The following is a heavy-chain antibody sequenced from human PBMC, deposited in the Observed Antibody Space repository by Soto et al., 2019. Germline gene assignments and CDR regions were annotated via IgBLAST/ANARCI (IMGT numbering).Heavy chain of an antibody. J-gene: IGHJ4*02. Sequence: SETLSLTCTVSGGSISSGGYYWSWIRQHPGKGLEWIGYIYYSGSTYYNPSLKSRVTISVDTSKNQFSLKLSSVTAADTAVYYCARHSNEYRKSLDYWGQGTLVTVSS. CDR2: IYYSGST. CDR1: GGSISSGGYY. V-gene: IGHV4-31*03. D-gene: IGHD3-22*01. CDR3: ARHSNEYRKSLDY.